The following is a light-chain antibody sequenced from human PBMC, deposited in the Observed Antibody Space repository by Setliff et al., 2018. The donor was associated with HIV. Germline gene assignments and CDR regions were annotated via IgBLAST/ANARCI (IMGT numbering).Light chain of an antibody. CDR3: QSYDSSLSSYV. V-gene: IGLV1-40*01. J-gene: IGLJ1*01. CDR1: SANIGAGYD. Sequence: QSVLTQPPSVSGAPGQRVTISCTGSSANIGAGYDVRWYQHLPGTAPKLVIYGNINRPSGVPDRFSGSKSATSASLAITGLQAEDEADYYCQSYDSSLSSYVFGSGTKVTVL. CDR2: GNI.